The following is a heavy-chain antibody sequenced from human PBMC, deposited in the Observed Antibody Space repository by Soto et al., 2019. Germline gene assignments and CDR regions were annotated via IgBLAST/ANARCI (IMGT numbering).Heavy chain of an antibody. Sequence: QVQLVQSGAEVKKPGASVKVSCKASGYTFTSYAMHWVRQAPGQRLEWMGWINAGNGNTKYSQKFQGRVTITSDTSASTAYMELSRLISEDTTVYYCAGDWGENNWNYGDFDYWGQGTLVTVSS. CDR3: AGDWGENNWNYGDFDY. D-gene: IGHD1-7*01. V-gene: IGHV1-3*01. CDR1: GYTFTSYA. CDR2: INAGNGNT. J-gene: IGHJ4*02.